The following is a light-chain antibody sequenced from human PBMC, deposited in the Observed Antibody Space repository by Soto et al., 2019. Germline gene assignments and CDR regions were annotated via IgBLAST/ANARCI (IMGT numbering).Light chain of an antibody. CDR3: QQRSNWL. J-gene: IGKJ4*01. CDR1: QSVSSY. Sequence: EIVLTQSPATLSLSPGERATLSCRASQSVSSYLAWYQQKPGQAPRLLIYDASNRATGIPARFSGSGSGTDFTLTISRLEPEDFEVYYCQQRSNWLFGGGTKVEIK. CDR2: DAS. V-gene: IGKV3-11*01.